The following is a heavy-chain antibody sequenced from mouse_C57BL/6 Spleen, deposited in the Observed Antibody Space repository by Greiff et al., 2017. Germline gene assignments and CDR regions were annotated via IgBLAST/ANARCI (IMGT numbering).Heavy chain of an antibody. V-gene: IGHV1-18*01. Sequence: EVKLQESGPELVKPGASVKIPCKASGYTFTDYNLDWVKQSHGKSLEWIGDINPNNGGTIYNQKFKGTATLTVDKSTSTAYMVLRSLTSEDTAFYYCARGDDGPFAYWGQGTRVTVSA. CDR1: GYTFTDYN. CDR3: ARGDDGPFAY. D-gene: IGHD2-3*01. J-gene: IGHJ3*01. CDR2: INPNNGGT.